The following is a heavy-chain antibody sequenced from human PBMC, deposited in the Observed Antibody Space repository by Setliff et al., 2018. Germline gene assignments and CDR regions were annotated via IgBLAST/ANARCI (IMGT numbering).Heavy chain of an antibody. V-gene: IGHV4-61*09. D-gene: IGHD3-22*01. CDR1: GGSISSAPYY. J-gene: IGHJ3*02. Sequence: PSETLSLTCTVSGGSISSAPYYWSWIRQPAGKGPEWIGHIYTSWSSNYNPSLKSRVTISVDTSKNQFSLKLSSVTAADTAVYYCARVSPYYYDSSGPGAFDIWGQGTMVTVSS. CDR3: ARVSPYYYDSSGPGAFDI. CDR2: IYTSWSS.